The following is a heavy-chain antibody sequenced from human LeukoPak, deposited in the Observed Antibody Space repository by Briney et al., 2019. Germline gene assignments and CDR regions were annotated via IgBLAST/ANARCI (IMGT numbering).Heavy chain of an antibody. V-gene: IGHV1-46*01. CDR1: GYTFTSYY. CDR2: INPSGGST. Sequence: ASVKVSCKASGYTFTSYYMHWVRQARGQGLERMGIINPSGGSTSHAQKFQGRVTMTRDTSTSTVYMELSSLRAGDTAVYYCAELGITMIGGVWGKGTTVTISS. D-gene: IGHD3-10*02. CDR3: AELGITMIGGV. J-gene: IGHJ6*04.